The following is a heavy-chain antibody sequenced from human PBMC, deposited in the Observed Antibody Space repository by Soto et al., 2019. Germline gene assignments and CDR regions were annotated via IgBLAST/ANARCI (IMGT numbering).Heavy chain of an antibody. J-gene: IGHJ4*02. D-gene: IGHD5-12*01. V-gene: IGHV3-23*01. CDR1: GFIFENFG. CDR3: ARDWSYSGFEDF. Sequence: HPGGSLRLSCAASGFIFENFGMSWVRQAPGKGLEWISSISGSGFKKYYADSVKGRFTISRDNSKNLLYLQMNSLRVEDTAVYYCARDWSYSGFEDFWGQGTRVTVSS. CDR2: ISGSGFKK.